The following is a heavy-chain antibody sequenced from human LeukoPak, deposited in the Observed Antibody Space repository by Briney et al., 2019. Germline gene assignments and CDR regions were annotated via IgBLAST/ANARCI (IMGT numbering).Heavy chain of an antibody. CDR1: GYTFTGFY. D-gene: IGHD2-2*01. CDR3: ARDLWCSSSSCFSEGNWFDP. V-gene: IGHV1-2*02. CDR2: IKPNSGGT. J-gene: IGHJ5*02. Sequence: GGSVKVSCKASGYTFTGFYMHWMRQAPGQGLEWMGWIKPNSGGTNYAQKFQGRVTMTRDTSISTAYMELSRLRSDDTALYYCARDLWCSSSSCFSEGNWFDPWGQGTLVTVSS.